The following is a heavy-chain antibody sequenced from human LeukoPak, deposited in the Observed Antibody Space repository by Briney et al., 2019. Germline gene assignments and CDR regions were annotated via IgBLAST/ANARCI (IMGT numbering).Heavy chain of an antibody. CDR3: ATFSTYFPA. V-gene: IGHV4-59*01. CDR1: GGSFSDYY. Sequence: SSETLSLTCAVYGGSFSDYYWTWIRQPPGKGLEWIGYIDFSGSTNYNPSLRSRVTISVDMSKNQFSLKLTSVTAADTAVYYCATFSTYFPAWGQGTLVTVSS. D-gene: IGHD2/OR15-2a*01. J-gene: IGHJ1*01. CDR2: IDFSGST.